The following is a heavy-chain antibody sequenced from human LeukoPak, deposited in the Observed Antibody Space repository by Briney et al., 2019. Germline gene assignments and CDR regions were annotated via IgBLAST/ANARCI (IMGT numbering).Heavy chain of an antibody. D-gene: IGHD6-19*01. CDR1: GGSISSYY. Sequence: SETLSLTCTVSGGSISSYYWSWIRQPPGKGLEWIGYIYYSGSTNYNPSLKSRVTISVDTSKNQFSLKLSSVTAADTAVYYCARQGLSSGWYPNWFDPWGQGTLDTVSS. CDR2: IYYSGST. J-gene: IGHJ5*02. V-gene: IGHV4-59*01. CDR3: ARQGLSSGWYPNWFDP.